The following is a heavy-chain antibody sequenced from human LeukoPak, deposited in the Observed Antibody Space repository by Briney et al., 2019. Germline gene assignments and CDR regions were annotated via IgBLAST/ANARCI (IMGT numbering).Heavy chain of an antibody. CDR1: GYTFTSNY. Sequence: ASVKVSCKASGYTFTSNYIHWVRQAPGQGLEWMGLIYPRDGSTSYAQKFQGRVSVTRDTSTSTVRMELSGLRSEDTAVYYCARDQEGFDYWGQGTLVTVSS. CDR2: IYPRDGST. V-gene: IGHV1-46*01. CDR3: ARDQEGFDY. J-gene: IGHJ4*02.